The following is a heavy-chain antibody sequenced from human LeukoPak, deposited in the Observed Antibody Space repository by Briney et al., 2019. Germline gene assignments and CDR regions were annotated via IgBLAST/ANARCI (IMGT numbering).Heavy chain of an antibody. CDR2: IIPILGIA. D-gene: IGHD5-24*01. J-gene: IGHJ2*01. V-gene: IGHV1-69*04. Sequence: ASVKVSCKASGGTFSSYAISWVRQAPGQGLEWMGRIIPILGIANYAQKFQGRVTITADKSTSTAYMELSSLRSEDTAVYYCARDPWSGPSRDGYNWSILYFDLWGRGTLVTVSP. CDR3: ARDPWSGPSRDGYNWSILYFDL. CDR1: GGTFSSYA.